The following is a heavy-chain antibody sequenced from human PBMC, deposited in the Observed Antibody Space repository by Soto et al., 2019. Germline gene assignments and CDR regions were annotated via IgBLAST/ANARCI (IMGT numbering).Heavy chain of an antibody. Sequence: GGSLRLSCAASGFTFSSYAMHWVRQAPGKGLEWVAVISYDGSNKYYADSVKGRFTISRDNSKNTLYLQMNSLRAEDTAVYYCARYVNEGGLRFSNWFDPWGQGTLVTVSS. CDR3: ARYVNEGGLRFSNWFDP. CDR1: GFTFSSYA. D-gene: IGHD5-12*01. J-gene: IGHJ5*02. CDR2: ISYDGSNK. V-gene: IGHV3-30-3*01.